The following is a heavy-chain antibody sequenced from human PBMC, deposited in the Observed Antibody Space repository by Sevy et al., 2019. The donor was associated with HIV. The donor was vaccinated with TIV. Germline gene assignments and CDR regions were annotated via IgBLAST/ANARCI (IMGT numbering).Heavy chain of an antibody. CDR3: ARGLCYESSGYVPETNY. CDR2: ISYDGSNK. CDR1: GFSFSTHA. J-gene: IGHJ4*02. Sequence: GGSLRLSCVASGFSFSTHAIHWVRQAPGKGLEWVAVISYDGSNKYYADSVKGRFTISRDNAKNTLYLQMNSLRAEDTALYYCARGLCYESSGYVPETNYWGQGTLVTVSS. V-gene: IGHV3-30-3*01. D-gene: IGHD3-22*01.